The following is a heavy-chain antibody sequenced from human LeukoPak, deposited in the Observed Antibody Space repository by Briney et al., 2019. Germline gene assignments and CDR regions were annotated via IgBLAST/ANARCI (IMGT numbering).Heavy chain of an antibody. CDR2: INPNSGGT. D-gene: IGHD6-6*01. Sequence: ASVKVSCKASGYTFTGYYMHWVRQAPGQGIEWMGWINPNSGGTNYAQKFQGRVTMTRDTSISTAYMELSRLRSDDTAVYYCAREVSSTYYYYYIDVWGKGTTVTVSS. CDR3: AREVSSTYYYYYIDV. V-gene: IGHV1-2*02. CDR1: GYTFTGYY. J-gene: IGHJ6*03.